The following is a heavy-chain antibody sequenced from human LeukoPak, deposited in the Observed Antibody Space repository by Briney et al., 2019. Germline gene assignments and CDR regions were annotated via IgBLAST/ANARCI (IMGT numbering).Heavy chain of an antibody. CDR3: AMIMAR. CDR1: GFTFSDYE. Sequence: GGSLRLSRAASGFTFSDYEMNWVRQAPGKGLEWISYISSSGNTIYYADSVKGRFTISRDNAKRSLYLQMNSLRAEDTAVYYCAMIMARWGQGTVVTVSS. J-gene: IGHJ4*02. V-gene: IGHV3-48*03. D-gene: IGHD2-8*01. CDR2: ISSSGNTI.